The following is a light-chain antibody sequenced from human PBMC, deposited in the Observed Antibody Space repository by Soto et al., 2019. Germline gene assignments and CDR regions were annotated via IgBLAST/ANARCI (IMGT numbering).Light chain of an antibody. CDR3: MQALQTPWA. CDR1: QSLLHSNGYNY. CDR2: LGS. J-gene: IGKJ3*01. Sequence: DIVMTQSPLSLPVTPGEPASISCRSSQSLLHSNGYNYLDWYLQKPGQSPQLLIYLGSNRASGVPDRFSGSESGTDFTLKISRVEAEDVGVYYCMQALQTPWAFGPGTKVDIK. V-gene: IGKV2-28*01.